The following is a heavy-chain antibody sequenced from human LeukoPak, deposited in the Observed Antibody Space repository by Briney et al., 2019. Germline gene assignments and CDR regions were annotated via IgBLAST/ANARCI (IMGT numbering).Heavy chain of an antibody. V-gene: IGHV3-48*02. CDR2: MTTSGNTI. CDR1: GITFSGYS. Sequence: GSLRLSCVVSGITFSGYSMIWVRQAPGKGLEWLSFMTTSGNTIFYAESVKDRFTISRDNAKKSLYLQMNSLRDEDTAVYYCASYDSSGYYHYFDYWGQGTLVTVSS. CDR3: ASYDSSGYYHYFDY. J-gene: IGHJ4*02. D-gene: IGHD3-22*01.